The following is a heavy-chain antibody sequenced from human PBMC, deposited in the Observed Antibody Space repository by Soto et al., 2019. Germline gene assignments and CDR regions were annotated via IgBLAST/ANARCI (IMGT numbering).Heavy chain of an antibody. J-gene: IGHJ4*02. CDR1: GWSFSGYY. CDR3: ALQDYYDSRAFDY. CDR2: INHSGST. Sequence: XETLSLTFTVYGWSFSGYYWSWIRQPPGKGLEWIGEINHSGSTNYNPSLKSRVTISVDTSKNQFSLKLSSVTAADTAVYYCALQDYYDSRAFDYWGQGTLVTVSS. V-gene: IGHV4-34*01. D-gene: IGHD3-22*01.